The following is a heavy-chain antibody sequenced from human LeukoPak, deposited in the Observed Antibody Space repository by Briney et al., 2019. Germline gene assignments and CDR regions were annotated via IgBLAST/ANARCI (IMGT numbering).Heavy chain of an antibody. CDR3: VRDYHYYIDV. J-gene: IGHJ6*03. V-gene: IGHV3-74*01. Sequence: GGSLRPSYVASGFTFSSYLMQWVRQTPGKGLVSVSYIYNDGSSTSYADSVKGRFTISRDNAKNTLYLQMNSLRAEDTAIYYCVRDYHYYIDVWGKGTTVIVSS. CDR1: GFTFSSYL. CDR2: IYNDGSST.